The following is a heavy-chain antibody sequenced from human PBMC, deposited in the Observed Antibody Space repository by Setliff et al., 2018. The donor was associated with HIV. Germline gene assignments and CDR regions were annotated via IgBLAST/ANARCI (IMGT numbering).Heavy chain of an antibody. V-gene: IGHV1-18*01. CDR3: ARARLQGIVTAVGPRDNCLDP. Sequence: GASVKVSCKASGGTFSSYAISWVRQAPGQGPEWMGWISAYTGHTDYAPRLLGRVTMTTDTSTSTAYMELRSLTSDDTAVYYCARARLQGIVTAVGPRDNCLDPWGQGTRVTVSS. CDR2: ISAYTGHT. D-gene: IGHD1-26*01. J-gene: IGHJ5*02. CDR1: GGTFSSYA.